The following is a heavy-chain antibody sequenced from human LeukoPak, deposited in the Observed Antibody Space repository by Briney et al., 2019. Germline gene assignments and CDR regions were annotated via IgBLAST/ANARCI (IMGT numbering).Heavy chain of an antibody. V-gene: IGHV1-46*01. CDR1: GYTFTGYW. CDR2: ISPSGGST. Sequence: ASVKVSCKAFGYTFTGYWMHWVRQAPGQGPEWMGVISPSGGSTIYAQKFKGRVTLTRDMSTSTDYLELSSLRSEDTAVYYCARTRGTHISMAYLDSWGQGTLVTVSS. CDR3: ARTRGTHISMAYLDS. D-gene: IGHD2/OR15-2a*01. J-gene: IGHJ4*02.